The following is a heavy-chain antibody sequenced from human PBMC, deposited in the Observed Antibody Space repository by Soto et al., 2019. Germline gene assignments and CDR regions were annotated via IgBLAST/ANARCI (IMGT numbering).Heavy chain of an antibody. CDR3: ARRTKVDTAMVFDY. D-gene: IGHD5-18*01. CDR1: GGSFSGYY. J-gene: IGHJ4*02. CDR2: INHSGST. Sequence: PSETLSLTCAVYGGSFSGYYWSWIRQPPGKGLEWFGEINHSGSTNYNPSLKSRVTISVDTSKNQFSLKLSSVTAADTAVYYCARRTKVDTAMVFDYWGQGTLVTVSS. V-gene: IGHV4-34*01.